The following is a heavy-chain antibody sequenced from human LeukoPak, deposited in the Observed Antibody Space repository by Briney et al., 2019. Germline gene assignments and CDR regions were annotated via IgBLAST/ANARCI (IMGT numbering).Heavy chain of an antibody. CDR1: GFTFSIYG. D-gene: IGHD4-17*01. Sequence: AGGSLRLSCAASGFTFSIYGMHWVRQAPGKGLEWVSGISGSGDSTYYADSVKGRFTISRDNSKNTLYLQIHSLRAEDTAVYYCAKFDYGDLWGQGTLVTVSS. CDR2: ISGSGDST. CDR3: AKFDYGDL. J-gene: IGHJ5*02. V-gene: IGHV3-23*01.